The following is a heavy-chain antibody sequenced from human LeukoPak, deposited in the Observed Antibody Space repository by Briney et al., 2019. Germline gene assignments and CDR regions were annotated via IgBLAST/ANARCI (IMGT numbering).Heavy chain of an antibody. J-gene: IGHJ5*02. CDR1: GGSISSYY. CDR2: IYYSGST. CDR3: ARSYYDFWSGYLPNPTSWFDP. Sequence: SETLSLTCTVSGGSISSYYWSWIRQPPGKGLEWIGYIYYSGSTNYNPSLKSRVTISVDTSKNQFSLKLSSVTAADTAVYYCARSYYDFWSGYLPNPTSWFDPWGQGTLVTVSS. V-gene: IGHV4-59*08. D-gene: IGHD3-3*01.